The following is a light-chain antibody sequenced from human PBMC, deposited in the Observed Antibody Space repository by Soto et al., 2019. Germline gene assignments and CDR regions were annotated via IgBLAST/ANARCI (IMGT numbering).Light chain of an antibody. V-gene: IGKV3D-15*01. CDR3: QQYNSWPLT. CDR1: QSVGSD. Sequence: EIVITQTPATRCVSTGGRATLSCGASQSVGSDLAWYQQKPGQAPRLVIYDIFTRATGVPTRISGSGYGTEFNLTISSLQTEDFAVYYCQQYNSWPLTFGGGTKVDIK. CDR2: DIF. J-gene: IGKJ4*01.